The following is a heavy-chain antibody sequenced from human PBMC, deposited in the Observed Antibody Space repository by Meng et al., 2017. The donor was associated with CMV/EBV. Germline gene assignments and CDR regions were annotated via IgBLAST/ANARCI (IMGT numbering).Heavy chain of an antibody. CDR1: GGSFSGYY. V-gene: IGHV4-34*01. CDR2: INHSGST. D-gene: IGHD3-3*01. Sequence: GSLRLSCAVYGGSFSGYYWSWIRQPPGKGLEWIGEINHSGSTNYNPSLKSRVTISVDTSKNQFSLKLSSVTAADTAVYYCAGGQGDFWSGYSVYYYYGMDVWGQGTTVTVSS. J-gene: IGHJ6*02. CDR3: AGGQGDFWSGYSVYYYYGMDV.